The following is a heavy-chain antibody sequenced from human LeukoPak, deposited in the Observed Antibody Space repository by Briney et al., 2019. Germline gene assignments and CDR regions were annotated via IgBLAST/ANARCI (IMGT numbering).Heavy chain of an antibody. V-gene: IGHV4-30-2*01. J-gene: IGHJ5*02. CDR2: IYHSGST. D-gene: IGHD6-13*01. CDR1: GGSISSGGYS. Sequence: PSQTLSLTCAVSGGSISSGGYSWSWIRQPPGKGLEWIGYIYHSGSTYYNPSLKSRVTISVDRSKNQFSLKLSSVTAADTAVYYCARASSSWYGWFDPWGQGTLVTVSS. CDR3: ARASSSWYGWFDP.